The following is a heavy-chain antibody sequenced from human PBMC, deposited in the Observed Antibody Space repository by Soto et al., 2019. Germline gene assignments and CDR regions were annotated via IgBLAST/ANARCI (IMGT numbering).Heavy chain of an antibody. CDR2: ISAYNDNT. CDR1: GYTFTNYG. D-gene: IGHD3-10*01. Sequence: QIQLVQSGAEVKKAGASVKVSCKASGYTFTNYGISWVRQALGQGLEWMGWISAYNDNTNYAQKFQGRVTLTTDTSTRTAYMELGSLTSEDTAVYYCAREGYYYGSGSYSPPRYYGMDVWGQGTTVTVFS. V-gene: IGHV1-18*01. CDR3: AREGYYYGSGSYSPPRYYGMDV. J-gene: IGHJ6*02.